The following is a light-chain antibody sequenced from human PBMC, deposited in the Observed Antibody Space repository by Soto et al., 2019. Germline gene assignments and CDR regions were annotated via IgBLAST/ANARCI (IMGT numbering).Light chain of an antibody. V-gene: IGKV3-15*01. Sequence: ENVMTQSPGTLSLSPGERATLSCRASQSVSSYLAWYQQVPGQVPRLLIYDTSTRAAGIPARFSGSGSVTEFALTISSLQSEDFAVYYCQHYNTWPLTFGGGTKVDIK. CDR1: QSVSSY. CDR3: QHYNTWPLT. J-gene: IGKJ4*01. CDR2: DTS.